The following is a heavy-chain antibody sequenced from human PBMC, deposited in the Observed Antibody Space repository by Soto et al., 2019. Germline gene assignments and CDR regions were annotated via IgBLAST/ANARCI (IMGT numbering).Heavy chain of an antibody. V-gene: IGHV3-49*04. CDR1: GFTFGDYA. CDR3: TREQQNNYYGMDV. J-gene: IGHJ6*02. CDR2: IRSKAYGGTT. Sequence: PGGPLSLSCPAPGFTFGDYAMSWVRQAPGKGLEWVGFIRSKAYGGTTEYAASVKGRFTISRDDSKSIAYLQMNSLKTEDTAVYYCTREQQNNYYGMDVWGQGTTVTVSS.